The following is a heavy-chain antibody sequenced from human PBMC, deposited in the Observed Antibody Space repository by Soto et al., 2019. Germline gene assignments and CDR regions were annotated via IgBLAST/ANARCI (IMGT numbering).Heavy chain of an antibody. CDR2: IYSGSST. Sequence: EVQLVESGGGLVQPGGSLRLSCAASGFTVSTKYMSWVRQAPGKGLEWVSAIYSGSSTFYADSVRGRFTISRDNSKNTVNIQMNSLRAEDTAVYYCARDPWAADYWGQGTLVTVSS. CDR3: ARDPWAADY. V-gene: IGHV3-66*01. J-gene: IGHJ4*02. CDR1: GFTVSTKY. D-gene: IGHD3-16*01.